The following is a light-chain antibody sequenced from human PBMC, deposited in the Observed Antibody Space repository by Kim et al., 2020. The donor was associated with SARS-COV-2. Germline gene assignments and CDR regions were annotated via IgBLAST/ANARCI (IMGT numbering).Light chain of an antibody. J-gene: IGKJ2*01. V-gene: IGKV1-27*01. CDR1: QAIRKY. CDR2: AVS. Sequence: ASVGHRVTITCRASQAIRKYVAWYHQKPGKVPKLLIHAVSTLQSGVPSRFSGGGSGTDFTLTIRGLQPEDVATYYCQTYDTVPYNFGQGTKLEF. CDR3: QTYDTVPYN.